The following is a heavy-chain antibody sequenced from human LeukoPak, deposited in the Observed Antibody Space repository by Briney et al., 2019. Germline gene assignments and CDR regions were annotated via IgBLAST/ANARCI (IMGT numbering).Heavy chain of an antibody. CDR2: VHHGGAS. V-gene: IGHV4-4*02. J-gene: IGHJ4*02. Sequence: SGTLTLTCAVSGHPITSHSWRSWVSHPPGKGLERSREVHHGGASNYDPCLESRVTISVDKSKNRFSLTLRSVTAADTATYYCASHVTVLGTRGFDFWGRGTLVTVS. CDR3: ASHVTVLGTRGFDF. D-gene: IGHD6-19*01. CDR1: GHPITSHSW.